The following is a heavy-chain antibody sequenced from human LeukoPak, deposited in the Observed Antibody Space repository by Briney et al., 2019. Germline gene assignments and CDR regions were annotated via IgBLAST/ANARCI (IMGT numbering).Heavy chain of an antibody. V-gene: IGHV5-51*01. CDR2: IYPGDSDT. D-gene: IGHD1-26*01. CDR1: GLTFTSYW. CDR3: ARVHGESGSYVGY. J-gene: IGHJ4*02. Sequence: GGSLRLSCAVSGLTFTSYWIGWVRQMPGKGLEWMGIIYPGDSDTRYSPSFQGQVTISADKSISTAYLQWSSLKASDTAMYYCARVHGESGSYVGYWGQGTLVTVSS.